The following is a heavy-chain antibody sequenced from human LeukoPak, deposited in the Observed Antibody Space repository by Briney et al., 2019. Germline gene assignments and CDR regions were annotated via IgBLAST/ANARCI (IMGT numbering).Heavy chain of an antibody. Sequence: GGSLRLSCAASGFTFSSYVMNWVRQAPGKGLEWVSVIYSGGGTHYADSVKDRFSISRDNSKNTVYLQMNSLRAEDTAVYYCARDGYGGNSLYFDYWGQGTLVTVSS. CDR3: ARDGYGGNSLYFDY. J-gene: IGHJ4*02. V-gene: IGHV3-66*01. CDR1: GFTFSSYV. D-gene: IGHD4-23*01. CDR2: IYSGGGT.